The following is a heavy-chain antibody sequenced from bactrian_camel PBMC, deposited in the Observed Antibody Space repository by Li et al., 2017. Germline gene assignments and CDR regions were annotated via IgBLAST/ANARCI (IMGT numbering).Heavy chain of an antibody. J-gene: IGHJ4*01. D-gene: IGHD2*01. CDR2: FGIDGST. CDR1: GLSYDDHA. V-gene: IGHV3S63*01. Sequence: HVQLVESGGGSVQAGGSLRLSCTASGLSYDDHAMGWYRQAAGKQREWVSSFGIDGSTSYADSVKGRFTISKDKAKDTVYLQMNSLKPEDTALYSCRTAEWCREFVRLGQGTQVTVS.